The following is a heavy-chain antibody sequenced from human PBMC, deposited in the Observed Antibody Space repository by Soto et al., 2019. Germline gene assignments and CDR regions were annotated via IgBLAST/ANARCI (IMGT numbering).Heavy chain of an antibody. CDR3: ARGAGITVASTSFDY. D-gene: IGHD6-19*01. J-gene: IGHJ4*02. Sequence: QVQLVESGGGVVQPGRSLRLSCAASGFTFSSYSIHWVRQAPGKGLEWEAVISFDGSYEYYADSVKGRFTISRDNSKNTLYLQMNSLRAEDTAVYYCARGAGITVASTSFDYWGQGTLVTVSS. CDR2: ISFDGSYE. V-gene: IGHV3-30-3*01. CDR1: GFTFSSYS.